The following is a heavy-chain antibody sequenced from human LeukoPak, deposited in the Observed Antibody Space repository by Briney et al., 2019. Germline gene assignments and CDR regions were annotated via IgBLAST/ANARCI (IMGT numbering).Heavy chain of an antibody. Sequence: ASVKVSCKASGYTFTGYYMHWVRQAPGQGLEWMGWINPNSGGTNYAQKFQGWVTMTRDTSISTAYMELSRLRSDDTAVYYCARENVGDAFDIWVQGTMVTVSS. D-gene: IGHD1-1*01. CDR2: INPNSGGT. CDR3: ARENVGDAFDI. J-gene: IGHJ3*02. V-gene: IGHV1-2*04. CDR1: GYTFTGYY.